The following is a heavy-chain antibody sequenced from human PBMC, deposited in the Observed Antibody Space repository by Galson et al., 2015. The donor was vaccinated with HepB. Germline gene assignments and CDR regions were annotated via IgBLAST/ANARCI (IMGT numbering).Heavy chain of an antibody. CDR2: IRSKANSYAT. Sequence: SLRLSCAASGFTFSGSAMHWVRQASGKGLEWVGRIRSKANSYATAYAASVKGRFTISRDDSKNTAYLQMNSLKTEDTAVYYCTRWLVVAAAGTRYYGMDVWGQGTTVTVSS. CDR1: GFTFSGSA. CDR3: TRWLVVAAAGTRYYGMDV. V-gene: IGHV3-73*01. D-gene: IGHD6-13*01. J-gene: IGHJ6*02.